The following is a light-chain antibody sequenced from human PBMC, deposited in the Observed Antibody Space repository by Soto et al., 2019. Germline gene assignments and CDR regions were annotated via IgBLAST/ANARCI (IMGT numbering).Light chain of an antibody. Sequence: DIQMTQSPSYVSASVGDRVTISCRASQRIANWVAWYQQKPGKAPNLLIYAASTLQSGAPSRFSGGGSGTDFILTIDNLRPEDSGTYYCQRASSFPFTFGPGTKVDV. CDR2: AAS. CDR3: QRASSFPFT. J-gene: IGKJ3*01. CDR1: QRIANW. V-gene: IGKV1-12*01.